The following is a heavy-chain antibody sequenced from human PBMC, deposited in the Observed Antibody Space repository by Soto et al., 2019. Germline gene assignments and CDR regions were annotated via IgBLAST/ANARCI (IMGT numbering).Heavy chain of an antibody. CDR2: ISGSGGST. D-gene: IGHD1-26*01. CDR1: GFTFSSYA. J-gene: IGHJ4*02. CDR3: ARRGSGSYYDY. Sequence: EVQLLESGGGLVQPGGSLRLSCAASGFTFSSYAMRWVRQAPGKGLEWVSAISGSGGSTYYADSVKGRFTISRDNSKNTLYLQMNSLRPEDTAVDYCARRGSGSYYDYWGQGTLVTVPS. V-gene: IGHV3-23*01.